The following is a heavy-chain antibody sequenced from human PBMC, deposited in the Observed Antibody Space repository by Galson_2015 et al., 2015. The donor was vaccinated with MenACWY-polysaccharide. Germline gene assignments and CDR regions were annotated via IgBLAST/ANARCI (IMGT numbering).Heavy chain of an antibody. Sequence: SLRLSCAASGFTVSSNYMSWVRQAPGKGLEWVSVIYSGGSTYYADSVKGRFTISRDNSKNTLYLQMNSLRAEDTAVYYCARVRYYYDSSGYYYFDYWGQGTLVTVSS. CDR3: ARVRYYYDSSGYYYFDY. V-gene: IGHV3-53*01. CDR2: IYSGGST. D-gene: IGHD3-22*01. CDR1: GFTVSSNY. J-gene: IGHJ4*02.